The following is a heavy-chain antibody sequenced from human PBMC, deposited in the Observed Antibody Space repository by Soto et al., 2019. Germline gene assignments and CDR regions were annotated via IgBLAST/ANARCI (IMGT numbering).Heavy chain of an antibody. D-gene: IGHD5-18*01. CDR3: AKDVWIQLWHYFDY. V-gene: IGHV3-23*01. CDR2: ISGSGGST. J-gene: IGHJ4*02. Sequence: GGSLRLSCAASGFTFSSYAMSWVRQAPGKGLEWVSAISGSGGSTYYAGSVKGRFTISRDNSKNTLYLQMNSLRAEDTAVYYCAKDVWIQLWHYFDYWGQGTLVTVSS. CDR1: GFTFSSYA.